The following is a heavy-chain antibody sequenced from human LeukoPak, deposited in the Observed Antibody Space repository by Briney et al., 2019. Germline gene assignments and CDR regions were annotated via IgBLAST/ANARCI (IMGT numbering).Heavy chain of an antibody. CDR2: ISGSGGST. V-gene: IGHV3-23*01. D-gene: IGHD3-9*01. J-gene: IGHJ4*02. CDR3: ARFGLVRSIYYDMLTGSGDFDY. CDR1: GFTFSSYA. Sequence: GGSLRLSCAASGFTFSSYAMSGFRQAPGKGLEWVSAISGSGGSTYYADSVKGRFTISRDNSKNTLYLQMNSLRAEDTAVYYCARFGLVRSIYYDMLTGSGDFDYWGQGTLVTVSS.